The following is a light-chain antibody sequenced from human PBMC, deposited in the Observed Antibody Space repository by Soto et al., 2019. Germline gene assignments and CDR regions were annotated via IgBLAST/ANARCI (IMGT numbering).Light chain of an antibody. CDR3: QQYNSYPS. CDR1: QSISCW. CDR2: KAS. V-gene: IGKV1-5*03. Sequence: DIQMTQSPSTLSASVGDRVTITCRASQSISCWLAWYQQKPGKAPKLLIYKASSLESGVPSRFSGSGSGTEFTLTISSLQPDDFATYYCQQYNSYPSFGGGTKVEIK. J-gene: IGKJ4*01.